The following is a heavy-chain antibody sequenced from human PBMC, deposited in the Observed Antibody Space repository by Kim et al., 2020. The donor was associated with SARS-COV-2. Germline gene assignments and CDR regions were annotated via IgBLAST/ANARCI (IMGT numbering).Heavy chain of an antibody. D-gene: IGHD6-19*01. V-gene: IGHV3-30*18. Sequence: GSLRLSCAASGFTFSSYGMHWVRQAPGKGLEWVAVISYDGSNKYYADSVKGRFTISRDNSKNMLYLQMNSLRAEDTAVYHCAKEEGSGYSSGWTYYYYGMDVWGQGTTVTVSS. CDR2: ISYDGSNK. CDR3: AKEEGSGYSSGWTYYYYGMDV. CDR1: GFTFSSYG. J-gene: IGHJ6*02.